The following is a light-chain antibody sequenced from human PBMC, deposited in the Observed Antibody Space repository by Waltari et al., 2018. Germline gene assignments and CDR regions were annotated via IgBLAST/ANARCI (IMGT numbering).Light chain of an antibody. Sequence: EIVLTQSPATLSLSPGQSAALSCRASQTISTSLAWYQQKPGQPPRLVIYDASNRATDIPARFRGSGSETDFNLTISSLEAEDFAVYYCQQRYTWPLAFGGGTTVEIK. V-gene: IGKV3-11*01. J-gene: IGKJ4*01. CDR1: QTISTS. CDR3: QQRYTWPLA. CDR2: DAS.